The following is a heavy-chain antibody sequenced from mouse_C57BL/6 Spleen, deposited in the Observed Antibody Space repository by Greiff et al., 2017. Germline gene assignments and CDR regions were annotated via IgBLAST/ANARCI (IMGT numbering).Heavy chain of an antibody. V-gene: IGHV5-9*01. CDR1: GFTFSSYT. CDR3: ARLWDYFDY. J-gene: IGHJ2*01. D-gene: IGHD4-1*01. CDR2: ISGGGGNT. Sequence: EVKLMESGGGLVKPGGSLKLSCAASGFTFSSYTMSWVRQTPEKRLEWVATISGGGGNTYYPDSVKGRFTISRDNAKNTLYLQMSSLRSEDTALYYSARLWDYFDYWGQGTTLTVSS.